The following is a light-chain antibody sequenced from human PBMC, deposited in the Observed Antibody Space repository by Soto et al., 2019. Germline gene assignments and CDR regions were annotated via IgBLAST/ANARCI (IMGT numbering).Light chain of an antibody. J-gene: IGKJ5*01. V-gene: IGKV1-5*03. CDR1: QTISSW. CDR3: QQLLSYPIT. CDR2: KAS. Sequence: DIQMTQSPSTLSGSVGDRVTITCRASQTISSWLAWYQQKPGKAPKLLIYKASTLKSGVPSRFSGSGSGTSFTLTISSLQPEDFATYHCQQLLSYPITFGQGTRLEI.